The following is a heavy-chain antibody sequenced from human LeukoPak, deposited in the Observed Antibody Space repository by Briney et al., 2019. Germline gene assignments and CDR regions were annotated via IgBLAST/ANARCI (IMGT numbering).Heavy chain of an antibody. V-gene: IGHV1-18*01. Sequence: EASVNVSCKASGYTFTSYGISWVRQAPGQGLEWMGWISAYNGNTNYAQKLQGRATMTTDTSTSTAYMELRSLRSDDTAVYYCARGPRVDYDFWSGYYKYNWFDPWGQGTLVTVSS. CDR3: ARGPRVDYDFWSGYYKYNWFDP. D-gene: IGHD3-3*01. J-gene: IGHJ5*02. CDR1: GYTFTSYG. CDR2: ISAYNGNT.